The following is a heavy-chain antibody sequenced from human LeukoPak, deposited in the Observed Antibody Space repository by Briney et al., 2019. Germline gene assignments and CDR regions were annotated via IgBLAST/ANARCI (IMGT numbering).Heavy chain of an antibody. J-gene: IGHJ4*02. D-gene: IGHD3-22*01. Sequence: ASGPTLVKPLPTLTLTCTFSGFARRTHGGGVGWIRQTQGKAVEGLVFFYWNDDKPYSPSLKSALTITKDTSKNQVVLTMSNMDPVDTGTYYCAHRYFYDNSGYPVWGQGTLVTLSS. CDR1: GFARRTHGGG. V-gene: IGHV2-5*01. CDR3: AHRYFYDNSGYPV. CDR2: FYWNDDK.